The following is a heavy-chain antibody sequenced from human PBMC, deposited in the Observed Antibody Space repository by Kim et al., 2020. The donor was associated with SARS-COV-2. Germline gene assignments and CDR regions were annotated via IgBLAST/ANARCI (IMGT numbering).Heavy chain of an antibody. CDR3: TRARWGLLFGDL. J-gene: IGHJ3*01. CDR1: GYTFTDYY. CDR2: INGNNGAT. D-gene: IGHD1-26*01. V-gene: IGHV1-2*06. Sequence: ASVKVSCEASGYTFTDYYMHWVRQAPGQGLEWMGRINGNNGATDYGRKFQGRVTMTRDTSTTTAYMELSRLTSDDTAVYYCTRARWGLLFGDLWGQGTVVTVSS.